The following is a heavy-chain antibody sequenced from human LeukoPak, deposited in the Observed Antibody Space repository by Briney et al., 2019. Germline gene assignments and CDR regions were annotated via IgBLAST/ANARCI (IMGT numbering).Heavy chain of an antibody. V-gene: IGHV4-59*01. D-gene: IGHD1-14*01. CDR2: IHNSGSS. CDR3: ARVSSTVAPWFGP. CDR1: GGSITNYY. J-gene: IGHJ5*02. Sequence: PSETLSLTCTVSGGSITNYYWSWIRQPPGKGLEWIGYIHNSGSSSYNPSLRSRATISMEKAKTQFSLKLTSVTPTDTAVYYCARVSSTVAPWFGPWGQGTLVTVSS.